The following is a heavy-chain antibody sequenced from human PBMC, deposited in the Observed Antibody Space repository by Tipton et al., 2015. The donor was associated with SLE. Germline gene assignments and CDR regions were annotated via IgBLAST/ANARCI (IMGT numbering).Heavy chain of an antibody. Sequence: LRLSCTVSGGSISSYYWSWIRQPPGKGLEWIGYIYYSGSTHYNPSLKSRVTISVDTSKNQFSLKLSSVTAADTAVYYCARGWWFDPWGQGTLVTVSS. D-gene: IGHD6-19*01. CDR2: IYYSGST. CDR3: ARGWWFDP. CDR1: GGSISSYY. J-gene: IGHJ5*02. V-gene: IGHV4-59*01.